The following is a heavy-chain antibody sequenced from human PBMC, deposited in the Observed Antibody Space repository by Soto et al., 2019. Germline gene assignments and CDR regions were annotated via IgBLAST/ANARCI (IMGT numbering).Heavy chain of an antibody. V-gene: IGHV1-69*06. CDR3: ARDASTGYSSYFDY. CDR1: GGTFSSYA. J-gene: IGHJ4*02. D-gene: IGHD6-19*01. Sequence: EASVKVSCKASGGTFSSYAISWVRQAPGQGLEWMGGIIPIFGTANYAQKFQGRVTITADKSTSTAYMELSSLRSEDTAVYYCARDASTGYSSYFDYWGQGTLVTVSS. CDR2: IIPIFGTA.